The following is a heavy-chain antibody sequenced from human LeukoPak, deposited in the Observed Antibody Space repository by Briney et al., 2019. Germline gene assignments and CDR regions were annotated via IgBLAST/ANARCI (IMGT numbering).Heavy chain of an antibody. CDR3: ARAGPRGYSYGKYYFDY. D-gene: IGHD5-18*01. J-gene: IGHJ4*02. V-gene: IGHV3-21*01. CDR2: ISSSSSYI. CDR1: GFTFSSYS. Sequence: GGSLRLSCAASGFTFSSYSVNWVRQAPGKGLEWVSSISSSSSYIYYADSVKGRFTISRDNAKNSLYLQMNSLRAEDTAVYYCARAGPRGYSYGKYYFDYWGQGTLVTVSS.